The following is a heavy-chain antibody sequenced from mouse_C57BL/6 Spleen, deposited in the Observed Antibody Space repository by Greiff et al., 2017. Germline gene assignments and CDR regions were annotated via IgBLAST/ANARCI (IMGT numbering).Heavy chain of an antibody. Sequence: VQLQQPGAELVKPGASVKLSCKASGYTFTSYWMHWVKQRPGQGLEWIGMIHPNRGSTNYNEKFKSKATLTVDESSSTAYMQLSSLTSEDSAVYDCAMMVTTGFAYWGQGTLVTVSA. D-gene: IGHD2-2*01. CDR3: AMMVTTGFAY. V-gene: IGHV1-64*01. CDR1: GYTFTSYW. J-gene: IGHJ3*01. CDR2: IHPNRGST.